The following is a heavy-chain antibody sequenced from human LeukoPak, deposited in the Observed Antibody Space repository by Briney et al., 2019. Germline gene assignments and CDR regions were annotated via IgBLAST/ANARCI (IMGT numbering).Heavy chain of an antibody. CDR1: GGTFSRYA. CDR2: IIPILGIA. V-gene: IGHV1-69*04. CDR3: ASPLGGYDSSGPDAFDI. J-gene: IGHJ3*02. Sequence: SVKVSFKASGGTFSRYAISWVRQAPGQGLEWMGRIIPILGIANYAQKFQGRVTITADKSTSTAYMELSSLRSEDTAVYYCASPLGGYDSSGPDAFDIWGQGTMVTVSS. D-gene: IGHD3-22*01.